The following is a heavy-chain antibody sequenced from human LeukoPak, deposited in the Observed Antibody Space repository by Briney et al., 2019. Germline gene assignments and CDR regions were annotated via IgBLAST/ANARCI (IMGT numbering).Heavy chain of an antibody. Sequence: GGSLRLSCAASGFTFNSYAMSWVRQAPGKGLEWVSSISTSTSSIYYADSVKGRFTISRDNAKNSLYLQMNSLRAEDTALYHCARNNGMDVWGQGTTVIVSS. CDR1: GFTFNSYA. V-gene: IGHV3-21*04. CDR3: ARNNGMDV. CDR2: ISTSTSSI. J-gene: IGHJ6*02.